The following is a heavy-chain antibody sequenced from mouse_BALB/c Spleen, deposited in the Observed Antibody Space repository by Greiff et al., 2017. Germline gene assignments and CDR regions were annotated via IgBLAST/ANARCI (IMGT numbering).Heavy chain of an antibody. CDR1: GFTFSSYG. CDR3: ARDYGNLFDY. J-gene: IGHJ2*01. CDR2: ISSGGSYT. Sequence: DVKLMESGGDLVKPGGSLKLSCAASGFTFSSYGMSWVRQTPDKRLEWVATISSGGSYTYYPDSVKGRFTISRDNAKNTLYLQMSSLKSEDTAMYYCARDYGNLFDYWGQGTTLTVSS. D-gene: IGHD2-1*01. V-gene: IGHV5-6*02.